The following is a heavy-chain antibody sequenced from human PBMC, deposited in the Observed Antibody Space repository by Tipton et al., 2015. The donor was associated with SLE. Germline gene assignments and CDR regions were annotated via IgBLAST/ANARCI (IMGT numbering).Heavy chain of an antibody. CDR3: ARDEGSSDWYPTGFDP. D-gene: IGHD2-2*01. CDR1: GGSIRGHY. CDR2: VYASGNT. V-gene: IGHV4-4*07. Sequence: TLSLTCTVSGGSIRGHYWNWVRQPSGQGLEWIGRVYASGNTYYNPSLKGRLIMSVDTSKNHFSLKLTSVTAADTGVYYFARDEGSSDWYPTGFDPWGQGTLVTVSS. J-gene: IGHJ5*02.